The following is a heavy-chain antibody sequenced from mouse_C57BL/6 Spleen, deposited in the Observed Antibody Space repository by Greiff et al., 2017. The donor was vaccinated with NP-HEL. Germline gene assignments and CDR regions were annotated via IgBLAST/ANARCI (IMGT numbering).Heavy chain of an antibody. CDR3: ARSGWLDFDV. V-gene: IGHV1-64*01. CDR2: IHPNSGST. CDR1: CYTFTSYW. Sequence: QVPLQQPGAELVKPGASVTLSCKASCYTFTSYWMHWVKQRPGPGLEWIGMIHPNSGSTNYNEKFKSKATLTVDKSSSTAYMQLSSLTSEDSAVYYCARSGWLDFDVWGTGTTVTVSS. J-gene: IGHJ1*03. D-gene: IGHD2-3*01.